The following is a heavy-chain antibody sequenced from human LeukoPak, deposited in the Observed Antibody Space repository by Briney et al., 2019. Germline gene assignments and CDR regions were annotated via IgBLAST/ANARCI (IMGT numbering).Heavy chain of an antibody. J-gene: IGHJ6*03. Sequence: SETLSLTCTVSGGSISSNTYYWGWIRQPPGKGLEWIGSIYYSGSTYYNPSLKSRVTISVDTSKNQFSLKLSSVTAADTAVYYCARFSLAAAMYYYGSGTPRGEDMDVWGKGTTVTISS. CDR1: GGSISSNTYY. D-gene: IGHD3-10*01. CDR2: IYYSGST. CDR3: ARFSLAAAMYYYGSGTPRGEDMDV. V-gene: IGHV4-39*07.